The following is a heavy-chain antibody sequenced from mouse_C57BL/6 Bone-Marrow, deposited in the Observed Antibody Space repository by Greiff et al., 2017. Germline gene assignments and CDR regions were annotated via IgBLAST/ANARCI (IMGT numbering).Heavy chain of an antibody. CDR1: GFTFSSYA. CDR3: ARGPIQYYFDY. CDR2: ISDGGSYT. J-gene: IGHJ2*01. Sequence: DVMLVESGGGLVKPGGSLKLSCAASGFTFSSYAMSWVRQTPEKRLEWVATISDGGSYTYYPDNVKGRFTISRDNAQNTLYLQMSHLKSEDTAMYYCARGPIQYYFDYWGQGTTLTVSA. V-gene: IGHV5-4*03.